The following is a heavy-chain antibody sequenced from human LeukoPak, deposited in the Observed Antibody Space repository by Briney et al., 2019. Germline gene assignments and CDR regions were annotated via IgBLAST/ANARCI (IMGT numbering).Heavy chain of an antibody. CDR1: GYTFTGYY. Sequence: GASVKVSCKASGYTFTGYYMHWVRQAPGQGLEWMGWINPNSGGTNYAQKFQGRVTMTRDTSISTAYMELSRLRSDDTAVYYCAREAVEYSSSSDFDYWGQGTLVTVSS. J-gene: IGHJ4*02. CDR3: AREAVEYSSSSDFDY. CDR2: INPNSGGT. D-gene: IGHD6-6*01. V-gene: IGHV1-2*02.